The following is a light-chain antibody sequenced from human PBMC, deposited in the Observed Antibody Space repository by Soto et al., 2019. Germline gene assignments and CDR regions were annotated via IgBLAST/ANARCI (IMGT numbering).Light chain of an antibody. CDR2: DAS. CDR1: QDIGIF. CDR3: QQATSLPRT. Sequence: MNQPPSTLSASMGERVTISCRASQDIGIFLAWYQHKPGKAPKLLIYDASTLQTGVPSRFRGSGFGTEFTLTISGLQPDDFATYYCQQATSLPRTFG. J-gene: IGKJ2*01. V-gene: IGKV1-5*01.